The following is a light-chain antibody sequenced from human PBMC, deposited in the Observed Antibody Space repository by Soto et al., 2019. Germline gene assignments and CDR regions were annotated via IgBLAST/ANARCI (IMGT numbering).Light chain of an antibody. CDR1: QSLVYSDGNTS. V-gene: IGKV2-24*01. CDR2: KIS. CDR3: LQATQFPWT. Sequence: DVVMTQSPLSLPVPLGQPASIXXRSXQSLVYSDGNTSLNWFQQRPGQSPRXXIHKISNRFSGVPDRFSGSGAGTEFTLKISRVEAEDVGVYYCLQATQFPWTFGQGTKVDIK. J-gene: IGKJ1*01.